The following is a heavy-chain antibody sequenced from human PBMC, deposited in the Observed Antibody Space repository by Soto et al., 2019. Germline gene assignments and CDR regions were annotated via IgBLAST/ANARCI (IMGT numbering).Heavy chain of an antibody. CDR1: GYTFTNFG. Sequence: QAQLGQSGAEVKKPGASVNIAFKAYGYTFTNFGFIWVRQAPGHGLEWVGWISPYNGKTEYAQKFQGRVTMTRDKPTSTAYMELRSLRSDDTAVYYCAPDIYGGNCCDAFDIWGQGTMVTVFS. CDR2: ISPYNGKT. V-gene: IGHV1-18*01. D-gene: IGHD2-15*01. CDR3: APDIYGGNCCDAFDI. J-gene: IGHJ3*02.